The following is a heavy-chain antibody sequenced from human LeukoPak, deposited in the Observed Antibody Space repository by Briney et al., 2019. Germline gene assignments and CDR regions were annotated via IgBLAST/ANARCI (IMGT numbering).Heavy chain of an antibody. D-gene: IGHD3-22*01. J-gene: IGHJ4*02. CDR1: GYTFTGYY. V-gene: IGHV1-2*02. CDR3: ARERMGTTYYYDSSGYGLDY. CDR2: INPNSGGT. Sequence: ASVTVSCKASGYTFTGYYMHWVRQAPGQGLEWMGWINPNSGGTNYAQKFQGRVTMTRDTSISTAYMELSRLRSDDTAVYYCARERMGTTYYYDSSGYGLDYWGQGTLVTVSS.